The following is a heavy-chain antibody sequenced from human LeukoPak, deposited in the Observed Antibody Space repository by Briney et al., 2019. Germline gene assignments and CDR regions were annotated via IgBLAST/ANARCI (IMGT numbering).Heavy chain of an antibody. V-gene: IGHV3-48*01. Sequence: GGSLRLSCAASGFTFSSYSMNWVRQAPGKGLEWVSCISSSSSTIYYADSVKGRFTISRDNAKNSLYLQMNSLRAEDAAVYYCARDGIYSYGSFDYWGQGTLVTVSS. CDR3: ARDGIYSYGSFDY. J-gene: IGHJ4*02. CDR1: GFTFSSYS. D-gene: IGHD5-18*01. CDR2: ISSSSSTI.